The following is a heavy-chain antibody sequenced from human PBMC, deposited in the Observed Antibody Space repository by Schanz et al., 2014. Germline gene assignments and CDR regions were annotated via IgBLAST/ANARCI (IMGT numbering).Heavy chain of an antibody. J-gene: IGHJ3*02. D-gene: IGHD2-8*01. Sequence: QAQVVESGGGVVQPGRSLRLSCAASGFTFNFYGIHWVRQAPGKGLEWVTVISYDGSNKYYADSVKGRFTISRDNSKNTVYLQMNSLRSEDTALYYCAKLAQDTNGSFDIWGQGTRVTVSS. CDR1: GFTFNFYG. V-gene: IGHV3-30*18. CDR2: ISYDGSNK. CDR3: AKLAQDTNGSFDI.